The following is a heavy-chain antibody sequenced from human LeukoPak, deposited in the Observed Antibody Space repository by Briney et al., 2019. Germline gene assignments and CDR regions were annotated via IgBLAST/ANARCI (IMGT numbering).Heavy chain of an antibody. J-gene: IGHJ4*02. CDR3: ARAQFGYSCNL. CDR2: IIPILDKV. CDR1: GGTFSTYA. V-gene: IGHV1-69*04. D-gene: IGHD1-1*01. Sequence: ASVKVSCKASGGTFSTYAISWVRQAPGQGLEWMGRIIPILDKVNYAQEFQGRVTITADKSTSTAYMELSSLRSEDTAVYYCARAQFGYSCNLWGQGTLVTVSS.